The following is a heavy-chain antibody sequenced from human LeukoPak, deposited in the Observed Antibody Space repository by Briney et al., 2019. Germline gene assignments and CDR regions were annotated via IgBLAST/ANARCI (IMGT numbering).Heavy chain of an antibody. J-gene: IGHJ4*02. CDR1: GYTLTELS. Sequence: PVASVKVSCKVSGYTLTELSIHWVRQAPGKGLEWMGGFDPEHGETIYAQKFQGRVTMTEDTSTDTAYMELSSLRSEDTAVYYCATLDYYDSSAYYSDYWGQGTLVTVSS. CDR3: ATLDYYDSSAYYSDY. CDR2: FDPEHGET. V-gene: IGHV1-24*01. D-gene: IGHD3-22*01.